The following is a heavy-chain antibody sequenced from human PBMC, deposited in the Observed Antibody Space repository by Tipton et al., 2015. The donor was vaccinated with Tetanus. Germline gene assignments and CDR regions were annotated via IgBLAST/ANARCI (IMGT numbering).Heavy chain of an antibody. CDR1: GFIFSNYA. CDR3: AKLDYGDYGRYYYYEMDV. V-gene: IGHV3-30*18. CDR2: ISYDGSNI. J-gene: IGHJ6*02. Sequence: SLRLSCAASGFIFSNYAMHWVRQAPGKGLEWAALISYDGSNIYYADSVKGRFTISRDDSKETVYLQMSSLRAEDTAVYYCAKLDYGDYGRYYYYEMDVWGQGTTVTVSS. D-gene: IGHD4-17*01.